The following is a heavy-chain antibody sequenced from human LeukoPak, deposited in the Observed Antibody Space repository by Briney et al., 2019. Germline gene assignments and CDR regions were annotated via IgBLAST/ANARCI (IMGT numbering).Heavy chain of an antibody. V-gene: IGHV4-34*01. CDR1: GGSFSGYY. J-gene: IGHJ6*02. Sequence: SETLSLTCAVYGGSFSGYYWSWIRQPPGKGLEWIGEINHSGSTNYNPSLKSRVTISVDTSKNQFSLKLISVTAADTAVYYCARGPVVPAADYYYYYGMDVWGQGTTVTVSS. CDR3: ARGPVVPAADYYYYYGMDV. D-gene: IGHD2-2*01. CDR2: INHSGST.